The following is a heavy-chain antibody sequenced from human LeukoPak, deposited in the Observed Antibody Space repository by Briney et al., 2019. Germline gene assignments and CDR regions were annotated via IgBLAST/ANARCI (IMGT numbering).Heavy chain of an antibody. CDR1: GFTFSSYA. D-gene: IGHD2-8*01. Sequence: PGGSLRLSCAASGFTFSSYAMSWVRQPPGKGLEWIGEINHSGSTNYNPSLKSRVTISVDTSKNQFSLKLSSVTAADTAVYYCARGVSSLIDYWGQGTLVTVSS. CDR3: ARGVSSLIDY. V-gene: IGHV4-34*01. CDR2: INHSGST. J-gene: IGHJ4*02.